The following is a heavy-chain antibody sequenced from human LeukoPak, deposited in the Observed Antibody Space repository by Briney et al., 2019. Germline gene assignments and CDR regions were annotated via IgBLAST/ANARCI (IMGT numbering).Heavy chain of an antibody. CDR2: INSDGSST. CDR1: GFTFSSYW. J-gene: IGHJ3*02. V-gene: IGHV3-74*01. Sequence: GGSLRLFCAASGFTFSSYWMHWVRQAPGKGLVWVSRINSDGSSTSYADSVKGRFTISRDNAKNTLYLQMNSLRAEDTAVYYCATWPDYYDSSGSVDALDIWGQGTMVTVSS. CDR3: ATWPDYYDSSGSVDALDI. D-gene: IGHD3-22*01.